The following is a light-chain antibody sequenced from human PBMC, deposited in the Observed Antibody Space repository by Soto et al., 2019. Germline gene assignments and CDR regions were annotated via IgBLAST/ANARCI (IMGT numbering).Light chain of an antibody. CDR1: QSVSSY. CDR2: GAS. CDR3: HQRYNWPRVT. V-gene: IGKV3-11*01. Sequence: EIVLTQSPATLSLSPGERATLSCRSSQSVSSYLAWYQQKPGQAPRLLIYGASTRATDMPGRFSGRGSGTEFTLTINSLQSEDFAVYFCHQRYNWPRVTFGQGTRLEI. J-gene: IGKJ5*01.